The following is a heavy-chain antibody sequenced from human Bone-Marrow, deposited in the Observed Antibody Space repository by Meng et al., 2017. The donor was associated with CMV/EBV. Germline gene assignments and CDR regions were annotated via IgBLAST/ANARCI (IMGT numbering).Heavy chain of an antibody. J-gene: IGHJ4*02. D-gene: IGHD2-2*01. CDR2: IYYSGST. V-gene: IGHV4-39*07. CDR1: GGSISSSSYY. Sequence: HLQRQESGPGQVKPSETLSLTCTVSGGSISSSSYYWGWIRQPPGKGLEWIGSIYYSGSTYYNPSLKSRVTISVDTSKNQFSLKLSSVTAADTAVYYCARIVVPAAVDYWGQGTLVTVSS. CDR3: ARIVVPAAVDY.